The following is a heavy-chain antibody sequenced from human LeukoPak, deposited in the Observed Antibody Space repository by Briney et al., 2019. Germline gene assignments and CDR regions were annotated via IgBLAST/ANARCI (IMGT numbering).Heavy chain of an antibody. CDR3: AKEVLAYSYGLDY. V-gene: IGHV3-11*01. CDR1: GFTFSDYY. J-gene: IGHJ4*02. D-gene: IGHD5-18*01. Sequence: PGGSLRLSCAASGFTFSDYYMSWIRQAPGKGLEWVSYISSSGSTIYYADSVKGRFTISRDNAKNSLYLQMNSLRAEDTAVYYCAKEVLAYSYGLDYWGQGTLVTVSS. CDR2: ISSSGSTI.